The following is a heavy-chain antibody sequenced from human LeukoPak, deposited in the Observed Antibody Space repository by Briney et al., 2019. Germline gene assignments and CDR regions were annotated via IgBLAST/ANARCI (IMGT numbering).Heavy chain of an antibody. J-gene: IGHJ6*03. CDR3: AKSNYVSYYYYYYMDV. CDR2: INPNSGGT. CDR1: GYTLTGYY. V-gene: IGHV1-2*02. D-gene: IGHD4-11*01. Sequence: ASVKVSCKTSGYTLTGYYMHWVRQAPGQGLEWMGWINPNSGGTNYAQKFQGRVTMTRDTSISTAYMELSRLRSDDTAVYYCAKSNYVSYYYYYYMDVWGKGTTVTVSS.